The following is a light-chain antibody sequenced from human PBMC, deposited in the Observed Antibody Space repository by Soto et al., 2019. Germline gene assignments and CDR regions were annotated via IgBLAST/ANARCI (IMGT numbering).Light chain of an antibody. V-gene: IGKV1-5*03. J-gene: IGKJ1*01. Sequence: DIQMSQSPSTLSASVVDRVAITCXASQGISSWLAWYQQKPGKAPKLLIYKASSLESGVPARFSGSGSGTDFTLTISSLEPEDFAVYYCQQRSNWPQTFGQGTKVDI. CDR2: KAS. CDR3: QQRSNWPQT. CDR1: QGISSW.